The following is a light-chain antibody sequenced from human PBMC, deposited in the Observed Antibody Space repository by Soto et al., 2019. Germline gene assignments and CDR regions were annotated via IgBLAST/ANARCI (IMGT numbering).Light chain of an antibody. CDR1: QSVATS. Sequence: EIVMTQSPATLSVSPGERATLSCRASQSVATSLAWYQQKPGQAPSLLIQGASTRATGVPARFSGSGSGTEFTLTISGLQSEDYAIYYCQQYKDWYTFGQGTKLEIK. V-gene: IGKV3-15*01. CDR3: QQYKDWYT. J-gene: IGKJ2*01. CDR2: GAS.